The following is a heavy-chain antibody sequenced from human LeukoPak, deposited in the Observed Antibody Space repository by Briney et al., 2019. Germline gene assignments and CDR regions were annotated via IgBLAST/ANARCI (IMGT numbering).Heavy chain of an antibody. J-gene: IGHJ2*01. D-gene: IGHD2-15*01. CDR1: GSSVGSYA. Sequence: GRCLSLACALAGSSVGSYAMSSVSQEPRDGRGGVSAISGSVGSTYYAESVTCRFTISRNNTKNTLYLQMKSLRAEDTAVYYCARAGGGSYFDLWGRGTLVTVSS. CDR3: ARAGGGSYFDL. CDR2: ISGSVGST. V-gene: IGHV3-23*01.